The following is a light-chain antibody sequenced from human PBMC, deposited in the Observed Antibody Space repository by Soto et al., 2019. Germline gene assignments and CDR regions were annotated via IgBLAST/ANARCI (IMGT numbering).Light chain of an antibody. Sequence: EIVLTQSPATLSLSPGERATLSCRASQSVTDNYLAWYQQKPGQAPRLVISGASSRTSGIPDRFSASGSGTDFTLTISRLEPEDFAVYYCQQYGSSPRTFGQGTKVDIK. V-gene: IGKV3-20*01. CDR2: GAS. J-gene: IGKJ1*01. CDR1: QSVTDNY. CDR3: QQYGSSPRT.